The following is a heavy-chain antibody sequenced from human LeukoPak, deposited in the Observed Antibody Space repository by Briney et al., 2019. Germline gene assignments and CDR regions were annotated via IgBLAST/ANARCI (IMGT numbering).Heavy chain of an antibody. V-gene: IGHV1-24*01. Sequence: GTSAKVSCTISGYTLTEGSMHWVRQAPGQGLEWMGGFNPEDAENIYARSFQGRLTVTEDTSTDKGYMELSSLRSEDTAMYYCATEIVGYGDVHYFDSWGQGTLVTVS. D-gene: IGHD4-17*01. J-gene: IGHJ4*02. CDR3: ATEIVGYGDVHYFDS. CDR2: FNPEDAEN. CDR1: GYTLTEGS.